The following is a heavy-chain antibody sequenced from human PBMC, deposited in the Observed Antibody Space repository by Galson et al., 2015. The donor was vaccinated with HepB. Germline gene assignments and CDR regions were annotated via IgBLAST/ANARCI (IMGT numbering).Heavy chain of an antibody. CDR3: AKKAGGFYAFDI. V-gene: IGHV6-1*01. D-gene: IGHD3-16*01. CDR2: TYYSSKWYS. CDR1: GDSVSSNSAA. J-gene: IGHJ3*02. Sequence: CAISGDSVSSNSAAWNWIRQSPSRGLEWLGRTYYSSKWYSDYAVSVKGRITINPDTSKNQFSLQLNSVTPEDTAVYYCAKKAGGFYAFDIWGQGTMVTVSS.